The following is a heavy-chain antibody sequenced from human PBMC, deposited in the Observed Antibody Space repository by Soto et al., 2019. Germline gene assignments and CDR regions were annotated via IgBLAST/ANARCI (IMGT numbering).Heavy chain of an antibody. CDR2: IIPIVGIA. V-gene: IGHV1-69*02. J-gene: IGHJ4*02. CDR3: ARDFDY. Sequence: QVHLVQSGAEVKKPGSSVKVSCKASGGTFSSNTISWVRQAPGQGLEWMGRIIPIVGIANYAQKFQGRVTITADKSTSTAYMELSSLRSEVTAVYYCARDFDYWGQGTLITVSS. CDR1: GGTFSSNT.